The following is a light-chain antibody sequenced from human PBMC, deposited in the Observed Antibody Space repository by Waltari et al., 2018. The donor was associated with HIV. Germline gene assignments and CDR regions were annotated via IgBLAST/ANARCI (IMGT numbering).Light chain of an antibody. V-gene: IGLV2-14*03. Sequence: QSALTQPASVSVSPGQSIIISCTGISKDFAIYNFVSWYHQHPGKAPQLIIHGVDSPPSGVPLRFSGSKSGHTAFLTISGLQAEDEADYYCSSYTKNYMLMFGGGTKLTVL. J-gene: IGLJ3*02. CDR2: GVD. CDR1: SKDFAIYNF. CDR3: SSYTKNYMLM.